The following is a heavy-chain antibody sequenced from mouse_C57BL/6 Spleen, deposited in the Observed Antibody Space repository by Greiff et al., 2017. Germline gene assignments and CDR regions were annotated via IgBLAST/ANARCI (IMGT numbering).Heavy chain of an antibody. J-gene: IGHJ3*01. V-gene: IGHV1-82*01. CDR1: GYAFSSSW. CDR3: ARAYGSSFPFGY. CDR2: IYPGDGDT. D-gene: IGHD1-1*01. Sequence: LVKPGASVKISCKASGYAFSSSWMNWVKQRPGKGLEWIGRIYPGDGDTNYNGKFKGKATLTADKSSSTAYMQLSSLTSEDSAVYFCARAYGSSFPFGYWGQGTLVTVSA.